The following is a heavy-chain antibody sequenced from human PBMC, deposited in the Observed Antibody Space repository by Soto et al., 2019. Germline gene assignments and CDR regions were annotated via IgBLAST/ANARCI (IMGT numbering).Heavy chain of an antibody. Sequence: GGSLRLSCAASGFTFDDYAMHWVRQAPGKGLEWVSGISWNSGSIGYADSVKGRFTISRDNAKNSLYLQMNSLRAEDTALYYCAKANLGYCSGGSCHIDYWGQGTPVTVSS. D-gene: IGHD2-15*01. V-gene: IGHV3-9*01. J-gene: IGHJ4*02. CDR3: AKANLGYCSGGSCHIDY. CDR2: ISWNSGSI. CDR1: GFTFDDYA.